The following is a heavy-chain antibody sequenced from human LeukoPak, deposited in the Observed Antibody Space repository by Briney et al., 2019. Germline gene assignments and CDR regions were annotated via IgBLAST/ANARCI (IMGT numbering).Heavy chain of an antibody. J-gene: IGHJ5*02. CDR2: INPNSGGT. D-gene: IGHD2-2*01. CDR3: ARGIYQLLLAPEFDP. CDR1: GYTFTGYY. Sequence: ASVKVSCKASGYTFTGYYMHWVRQAPGQGREWMGWINPNSGGTNYAQKFKGRVTMNRDTSISTAYMGLSRLRSDDTAVYYCARGIYQLLLAPEFDPWGQGTLVTVSS. V-gene: IGHV1-2*02.